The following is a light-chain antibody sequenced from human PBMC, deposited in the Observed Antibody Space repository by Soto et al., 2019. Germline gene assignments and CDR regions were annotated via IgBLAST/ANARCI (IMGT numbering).Light chain of an antibody. V-gene: IGKV1-39*01. CDR1: QPISSH. CDR2: AGS. Sequence: DIQLTQSPSSLSASIGDRVTITCRASQPISSHLNWFQQKPGKAPRLLIYAGSRLLGGVPLRFSASESGTDSTLTISSLQPEDFATYFCPKSYSIPWTFGLGTKVDIK. J-gene: IGKJ1*01. CDR3: PKSYSIPWT.